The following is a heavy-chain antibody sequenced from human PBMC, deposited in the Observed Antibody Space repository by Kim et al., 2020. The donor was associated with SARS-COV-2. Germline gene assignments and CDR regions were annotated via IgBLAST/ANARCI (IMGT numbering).Heavy chain of an antibody. V-gene: IGHV1-69*04. CDR3: ASEMATILGPRGAFDI. D-gene: IGHD5-12*01. CDR2: IIPILGIA. J-gene: IGHJ3*02. CDR1: GGTFSSYA. Sequence: SVKVSCKASGGTFSSYAISWVRQAPGQGLEWMGRIIPILGIANYAQKFQGRVTITADKSTSTAYMELSSLRSEDTAVYYCASEMATILGPRGAFDIWGQGTMVNVSS.